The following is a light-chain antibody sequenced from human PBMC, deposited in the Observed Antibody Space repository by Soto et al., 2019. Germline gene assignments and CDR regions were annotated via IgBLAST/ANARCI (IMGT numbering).Light chain of an antibody. V-gene: IGKV1-27*01. J-gene: IGKJ1*01. CDR3: QKYRSVTPWP. Sequence: DIQMTQSPSSLSASVGDRVTIACRASQDIGNYLAWYQQKPGEVPRLLIFAASTLQSGVPSRFSGSGSGTDFTLTISSLQPEDVATYYCQKYRSVTPWPFGQGTKVEIK. CDR2: AAS. CDR1: QDIGNY.